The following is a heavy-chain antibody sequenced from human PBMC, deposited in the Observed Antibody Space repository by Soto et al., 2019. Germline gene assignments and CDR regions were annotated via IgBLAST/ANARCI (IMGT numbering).Heavy chain of an antibody. D-gene: IGHD3-22*01. CDR3: ARVTYYYDSSGYYYNWFDP. Sequence: PGGSLRLSCAASGFTFSSYSMNWVRQATGKGLEWVSAIGTAGDTYYPGSVKGRFTISRENAKNSLYLQMNSLRAEDTAVYYCARVTYYYDSSGYYYNWFDPWGQGTLVTVSS. CDR2: IGTAGDT. V-gene: IGHV3-13*01. CDR1: GFTFSSYS. J-gene: IGHJ5*02.